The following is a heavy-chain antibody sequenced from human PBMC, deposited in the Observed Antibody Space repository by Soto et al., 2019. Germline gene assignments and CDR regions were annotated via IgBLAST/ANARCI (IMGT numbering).Heavy chain of an antibody. Sequence: GGSLRLSCAASGFTFSSYSMNWVRQGPGKGLEWVSSISSSSSYIYYADSVKGRFTISRDNAKNSLYLQMNSLRAEDTAVYYCARVERAYCGGDCYDYWGQGTLVTVS. V-gene: IGHV3-21*01. CDR2: ISSSSSYI. CDR3: ARVERAYCGGDCYDY. J-gene: IGHJ4*02. CDR1: GFTFSSYS. D-gene: IGHD2-21*01.